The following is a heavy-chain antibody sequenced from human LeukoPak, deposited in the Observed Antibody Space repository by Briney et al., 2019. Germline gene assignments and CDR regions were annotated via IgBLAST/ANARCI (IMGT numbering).Heavy chain of an antibody. CDR2: IKQDGSEK. V-gene: IGHV3-7*01. CDR1: GFTFSSYW. D-gene: IGHD3-9*01. J-gene: IGHJ4*02. CDR3: AKVSNILTGYSSGPFDY. Sequence: PGGSLRLSCAASGFTFSSYWMSWVRQAPGKGLEWVANIKQDGSEKYYVDSVKGRFTISRDNAKNSLYLQMNSLRAEETAVYYCAKVSNILTGYSSGPFDYWGQGTLVTVSS.